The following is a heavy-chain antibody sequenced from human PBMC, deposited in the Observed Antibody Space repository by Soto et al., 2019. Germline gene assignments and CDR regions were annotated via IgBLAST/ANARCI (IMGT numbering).Heavy chain of an antibody. V-gene: IGHV4-39*01. J-gene: IGHJ6*02. CDR2: IYYSGST. D-gene: IGHD2-2*01. CDR3: ASLFHCSSTSCYYYYGMDV. CDR1: GGSISSSNYY. Sequence: QLQLQESGPGLVKPSETLSLTCTVSGGSISSSNYYWGWIRQPPGKGLEWIGSIYYSGSTYYNPSLKSRVTICVDTSKNQFSLKLSSVTAAHTAVYYCASLFHCSSTSCYYYYGMDVWGQGTTVTVSS.